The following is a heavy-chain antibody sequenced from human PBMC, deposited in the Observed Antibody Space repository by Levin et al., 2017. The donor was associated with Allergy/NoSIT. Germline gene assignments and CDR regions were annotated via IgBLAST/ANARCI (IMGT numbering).Heavy chain of an antibody. CDR3: AKDDGYYGSGSYYILFDY. Sequence: GESLKISCAASGFTFSSYAMSWVRQAPGKGLEWVSAISGSGGSTYYADSVKGRFTISRDNSKNTLYLQMNSLRAEDTAVYYCAKDDGYYGSGSYYILFDYWGQGTLVTVSS. D-gene: IGHD3-10*01. CDR2: ISGSGGST. CDR1: GFTFSSYA. V-gene: IGHV3-23*01. J-gene: IGHJ4*02.